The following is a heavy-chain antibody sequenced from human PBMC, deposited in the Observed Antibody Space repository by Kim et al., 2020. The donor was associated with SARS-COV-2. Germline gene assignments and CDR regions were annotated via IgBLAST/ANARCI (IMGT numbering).Heavy chain of an antibody. J-gene: IGHJ5*02. CDR3: ARDRSYGSGSYYRPGWFDP. D-gene: IGHD3-10*01. V-gene: IGHV3-30*01. Sequence: KGRFTISRDNSKNTLYLQMNSLRAEDTAVYYCARDRSYGSGSYYRPGWFDPWGQGTLVTVSS.